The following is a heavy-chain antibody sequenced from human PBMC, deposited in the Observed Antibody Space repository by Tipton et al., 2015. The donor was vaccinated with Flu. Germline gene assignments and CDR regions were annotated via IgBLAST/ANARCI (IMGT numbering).Heavy chain of an antibody. J-gene: IGHJ4*02. CDR2: ISGSGGST. Sequence: SLRLSCAASGFTFSSYGMHWVRQAPGKGLEWVSAISGSGGSTYYADSVKGRFTISRDNSKNTLYLQMNSLRAEDTAVYYCAKEVSEWELLGYFDYWGQGTLVTVSS. D-gene: IGHD1-26*01. CDR1: GFTFSSYG. V-gene: IGHV3-23*01. CDR3: AKEVSEWELLGYFDY.